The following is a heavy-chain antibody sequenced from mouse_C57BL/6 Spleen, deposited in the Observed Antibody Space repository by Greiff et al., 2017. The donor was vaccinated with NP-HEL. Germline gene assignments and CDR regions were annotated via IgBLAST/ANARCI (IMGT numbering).Heavy chain of an antibody. CDR2: ISSGGSYT. CDR1: GFTFSSYG. Sequence: EVQLVESGGDLVKPGGSLKLSCAASGFTFSSYGMSWVRQTPDKRLEWVATISSGGSYTYYPDSVKGRFTISRDNAKNTLYLQMSSLKSEDTAMYYCARQWDEAYWGQGTLVTVSA. J-gene: IGHJ3*01. D-gene: IGHD4-1*01. V-gene: IGHV5-6*01. CDR3: ARQWDEAY.